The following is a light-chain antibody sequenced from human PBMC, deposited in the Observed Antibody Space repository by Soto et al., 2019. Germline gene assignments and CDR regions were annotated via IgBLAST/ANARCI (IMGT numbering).Light chain of an antibody. V-gene: IGLV2-14*01. Sequence: QSVLTQPASVSGSPGQSIAIPGPGTSSDVGGYSYVSWYQQQPGKAPKLVISDVSNRPSGVSDRFSGSKSGNTASLTSSGLQTEDEADYYCASYTTSSTYVFGTGTKLTVL. CDR1: SSDVGGYSY. J-gene: IGLJ1*01. CDR3: ASYTTSSTYV. CDR2: DVS.